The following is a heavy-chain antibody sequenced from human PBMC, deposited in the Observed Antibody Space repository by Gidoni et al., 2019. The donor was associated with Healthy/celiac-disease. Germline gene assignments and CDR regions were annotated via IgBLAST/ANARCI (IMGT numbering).Heavy chain of an antibody. D-gene: IGHD3-10*01. V-gene: IGHV5-10-1*03. CDR1: GYSFNIYW. Sequence: EVQLVQSGAEVKKHGESLRISCKGSGYSFNIYWISWVRQIPGKGLDLMVRIDPSYSYTTDIPFFQGHVTISADKSIITAYLQWSILNASYTAMYYCARHPNPFGYYYYYMDVWGKGTTVTVSS. CDR2: IDPSYSYT. J-gene: IGHJ6*03. CDR3: ARHPNPFGYYYYYMDV.